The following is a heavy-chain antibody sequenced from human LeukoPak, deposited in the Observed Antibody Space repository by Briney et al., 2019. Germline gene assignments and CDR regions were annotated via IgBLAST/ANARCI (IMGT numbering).Heavy chain of an antibody. CDR2: IKQDGSEK. V-gene: IGHV3-7*04. CDR1: GFTFSSYW. J-gene: IGHJ4*02. Sequence: GGSLRLSCAASGFTFSSYWMSWVRQAPGKGLEWVANIKQDGSEKYYVDSVKGRFTISRDNAKNSLYLQTNSLRAEDTAVYYCARPPLYGSGSYYFDYWGQGTLVTVSS. CDR3: ARPPLYGSGSYYFDY. D-gene: IGHD3-10*01.